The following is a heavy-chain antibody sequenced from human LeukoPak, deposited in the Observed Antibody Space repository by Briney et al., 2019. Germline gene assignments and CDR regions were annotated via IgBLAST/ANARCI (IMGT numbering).Heavy chain of an antibody. J-gene: IGHJ3*02. D-gene: IGHD3-22*01. Sequence: GGSLRLSCAASGFTFSSYAMHWVRQAPGKGLEWVAVISYDGSNKYYADSVKGRFTISRDNSKNTLYLQMNSLRAENTAVYYCARDMVLYYDSSGDDAFDIWGQGTMVTVSS. CDR1: GFTFSSYA. CDR3: ARDMVLYYDSSGDDAFDI. CDR2: ISYDGSNK. V-gene: IGHV3-30-3*01.